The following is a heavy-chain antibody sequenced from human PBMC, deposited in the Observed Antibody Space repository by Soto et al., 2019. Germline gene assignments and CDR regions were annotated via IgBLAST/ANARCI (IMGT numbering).Heavy chain of an antibody. CDR3: ARWTRTLLRWSYSRTPHNDY. CDR1: GGSISSGDHY. J-gene: IGHJ4*02. CDR2: IYYSGST. V-gene: IGHV4-30-4*01. Sequence: PSETLSLTCTVSGGSISSGDHYWSWIRQPPGKGLEWIGYIYYSGSTYYSPSLKSRVTISVDTSKNQFSLKLSSVTAADTAVYYCARWTRTLLRWSYSRTPHNDYWGQGTLVTVSS. D-gene: IGHD3-22*01.